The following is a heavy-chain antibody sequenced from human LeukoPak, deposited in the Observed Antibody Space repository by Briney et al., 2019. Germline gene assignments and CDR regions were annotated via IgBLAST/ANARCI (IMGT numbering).Heavy chain of an antibody. Sequence: ASVKVSCKASGYTFTSYYMHWVRQAPGQGLEWMGIINPSGGSTSYAQKFQGRVTMTRDMSTSTVYMELSSLRSEDTAVYYCARDQRYCSGGSCYRGDWFDPWGQGTLVTVSS. CDR1: GYTFTSYY. V-gene: IGHV1-46*01. CDR2: INPSGGST. D-gene: IGHD2-15*01. J-gene: IGHJ5*02. CDR3: ARDQRYCSGGSCYRGDWFDP.